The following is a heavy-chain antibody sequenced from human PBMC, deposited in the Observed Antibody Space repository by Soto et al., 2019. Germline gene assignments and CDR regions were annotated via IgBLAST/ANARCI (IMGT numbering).Heavy chain of an antibody. Sequence: QVQLVQSGAEVKKPGASVKVSCKASGYTFTSYYMHWMRQAPGQGLEWMGIINPSGGSTSYAQKFQGRVTMTRDTSTSTVYMELSSLRSEDTAVYYCARGNNYVWGSYRPSSYYFDYWGQGTLVTVSS. CDR3: ARGNNYVWGSYRPSSYYFDY. CDR1: GYTFTSYY. V-gene: IGHV1-46*01. CDR2: INPSGGST. J-gene: IGHJ4*02. D-gene: IGHD3-16*02.